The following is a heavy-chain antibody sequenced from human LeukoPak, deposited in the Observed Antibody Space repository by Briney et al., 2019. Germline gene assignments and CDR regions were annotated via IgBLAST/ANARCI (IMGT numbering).Heavy chain of an antibody. Sequence: QPGGSLRLSCAASGFIFSTHGMHWVRQAPGKGLEWLAFIRYDGSNKYYADSVKGRFTISRDNSKNTLYLQMNSLRAEDTAVYYCAKDLELDGARYYFDYWGQGTLVTVSS. D-gene: IGHD3-10*01. J-gene: IGHJ4*02. CDR3: AKDLELDGARYYFDY. CDR2: IRYDGSNK. V-gene: IGHV3-30*02. CDR1: GFIFSTHG.